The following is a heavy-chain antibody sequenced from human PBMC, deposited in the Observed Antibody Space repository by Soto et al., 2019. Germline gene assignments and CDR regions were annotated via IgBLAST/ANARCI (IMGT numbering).Heavy chain of an antibody. V-gene: IGHV3-30-3*01. CDR1: GFTFSSYA. Sequence: QVQLVESGGGVVQPGRSLRLSCAASGFTFSSYAMHWVRQARGKGLEGVAVISYDRSNKYYADSVKGRFTISRDNSENTRYLQMNSLRAEDTAVYYCARDFAPGYCSSGSCYPYGMDVWGQGTTVTVPS. CDR2: ISYDRSNK. D-gene: IGHD2-15*01. CDR3: ARDFAPGYCSSGSCYPYGMDV. J-gene: IGHJ6*02.